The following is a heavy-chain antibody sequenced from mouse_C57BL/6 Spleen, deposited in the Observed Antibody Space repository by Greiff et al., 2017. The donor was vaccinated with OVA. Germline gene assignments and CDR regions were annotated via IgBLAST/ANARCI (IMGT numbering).Heavy chain of an antibody. J-gene: IGHJ4*01. CDR1: GYTFTGYW. D-gene: IGHD1-1*01. CDR3: ARSFITTVVGYYAMDY. Sequence: QVQLQQSGAELMKPGASVKLSCKATGYTFTGYWIEWVKQRPGHGLEWIGEILPGSGSTNYNEKFKGKATFTADTSSNTAYMQLSSLTTEDSAIYYCARSFITTVVGYYAMDYWGQGTSVTVSS. CDR2: ILPGSGST. V-gene: IGHV1-9*01.